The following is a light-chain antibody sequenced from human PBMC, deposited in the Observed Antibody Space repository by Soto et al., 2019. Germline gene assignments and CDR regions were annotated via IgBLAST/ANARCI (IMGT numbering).Light chain of an antibody. CDR1: QSIGKH. J-gene: IGKJ5*01. CDR3: QQGYSSAIT. V-gene: IGKV1-39*01. Sequence: DIQMTQPPSSLTASVGDTVTITCRASQSIGKHLNWYQQKPGKAPKFLIYSVSSLQSGVPSRFSGSGSGTDFTLTINSLQPEDFATYYCQQGYSSAITFGQGTRLEI. CDR2: SVS.